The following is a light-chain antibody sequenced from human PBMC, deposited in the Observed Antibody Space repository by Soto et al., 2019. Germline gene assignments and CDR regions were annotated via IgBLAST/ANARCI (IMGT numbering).Light chain of an antibody. CDR3: QQYGSSRWT. CDR2: GAS. CDR1: QSVGSS. V-gene: IGKV3-20*01. Sequence: ETVLTLSPATLSLSPGERATLSCRASQSVGSSLAWYQQKPGQAPRLLIYGASSRATGIPDRFSGSGSGTDFTLTISRLEPEDFAVYYCQQYGSSRWTFGQGTKVDIK. J-gene: IGKJ1*01.